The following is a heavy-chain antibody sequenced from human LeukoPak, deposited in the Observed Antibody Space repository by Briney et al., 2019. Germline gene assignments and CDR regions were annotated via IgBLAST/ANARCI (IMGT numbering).Heavy chain of an antibody. J-gene: IGHJ3*02. D-gene: IGHD1-26*01. CDR2: INPSGGST. CDR3: ARTIEGGDAFDI. CDR1: GYTFTSYY. V-gene: IGHV1-46*01. Sequence: ASVKVSCKASGYTFTSYYMHWVRQAPGQGHEWMGIINPSGGSTSYAQKFQGRVTMTRDTSTSTVYMELSSLRSEDTAVYYCARTIEGGDAFDIWGQGTMVTVSS.